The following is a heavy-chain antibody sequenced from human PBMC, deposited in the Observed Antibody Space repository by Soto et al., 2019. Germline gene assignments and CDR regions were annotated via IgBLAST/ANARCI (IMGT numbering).Heavy chain of an antibody. J-gene: IGHJ4*02. CDR3: ARQTGGFGYYFDY. D-gene: IGHD3-16*01. CDR1: GGSISSSDYY. CDR2: VYYSGST. V-gene: IGHV4-39*01. Sequence: QLQLQESGPGLVKPSETLSLTCIVSGGSISSSDYYWGWVRQPPGKGLEWIGAVYYSGSTYYNPSLTGRVPISVDTSKNQFSLNLRSVTAADTAVYYCARQTGGFGYYFDYWGQGALVTVSS.